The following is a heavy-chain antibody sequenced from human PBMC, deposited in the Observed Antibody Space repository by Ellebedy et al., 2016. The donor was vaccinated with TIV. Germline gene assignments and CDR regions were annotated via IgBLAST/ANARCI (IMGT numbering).Heavy chain of an antibody. CDR3: ARDVGAMDWFNP. CDR1: GGTFSSYA. J-gene: IGHJ5*02. CDR2: IIPILGIA. V-gene: IGHV1-69*04. Sequence: SVKVSXXASGGTFSSYAISWVRQAPGQGLEWMGRIIPILGIANYAQKFQGRVTMTRNTSISTAYMELSSLRSEDTAVYYCARDVGAMDWFNPWGQGTLVTVSS. D-gene: IGHD1-26*01.